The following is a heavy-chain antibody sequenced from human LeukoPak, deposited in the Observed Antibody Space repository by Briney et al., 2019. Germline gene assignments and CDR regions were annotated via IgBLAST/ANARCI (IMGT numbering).Heavy chain of an antibody. V-gene: IGHV4-38-2*01. CDR1: GYSISSGYY. CDR3: ARRSGFGELSVDY. Sequence: SETLSLTCAVSGYSISSGYYWGWIRQPPGKGLEWIGSIYHSGSTYYNPSLKSRVTISVDTSKNQFSLKLSSVTAADTVVYYCARRSGFGELSVDYWGQGTLVTVSS. D-gene: IGHD3-10*01. CDR2: IYHSGST. J-gene: IGHJ4*02.